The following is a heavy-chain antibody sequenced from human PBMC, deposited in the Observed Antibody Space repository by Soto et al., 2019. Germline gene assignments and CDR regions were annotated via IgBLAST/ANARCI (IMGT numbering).Heavy chain of an antibody. J-gene: IGHJ6*02. Sequence: GLLRLPCTVSGVNFRSLGIHWVRKKQGKGLDWVSVISSSGGNTYYADSVKGHFTISRDNSKNTLFLQMNSLRAEDTAVYYSARSGYYIGYYGMDVWGQGPTVTVSS. V-gene: IGHV3-23*01. CDR1: GVNFRSLG. CDR2: ISSSGGNT. CDR3: ARSGYYIGYYGMDV. D-gene: IGHD3-3*01.